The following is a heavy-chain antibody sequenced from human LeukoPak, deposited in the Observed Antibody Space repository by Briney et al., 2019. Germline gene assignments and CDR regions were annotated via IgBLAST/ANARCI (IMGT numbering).Heavy chain of an antibody. J-gene: IGHJ3*02. CDR3: ARRNDFDI. V-gene: IGHV4-4*08. Sequence: SETLSLTCTVSGGSITGYHWSWIRQPPGKALEWIGYIYSNEATQYKPSLKSRVTISADTSKNHFSLKLTSVSAADTAIYYCARRNDFDIWGQGTMVTVSS. CDR2: IYSNEAT. CDR1: GGSITGYH.